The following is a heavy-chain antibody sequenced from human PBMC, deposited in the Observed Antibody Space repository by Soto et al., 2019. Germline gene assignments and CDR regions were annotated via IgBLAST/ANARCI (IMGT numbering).Heavy chain of an antibody. J-gene: IGHJ6*02. CDR3: ARYEYGNSLYGVDV. Sequence: PSETLSLTCVVSGESFSGYYWSRIRQTPGMGLEWIGEVDHRGSTTYNPSLKNRASISIDSSKNLFSLELTSVTAADTALYFCARYEYGNSLYGVDVWGQGTRVT. CDR1: GESFSGYY. V-gene: IGHV4-34*01. CDR2: VDHRGST. D-gene: IGHD1-7*01.